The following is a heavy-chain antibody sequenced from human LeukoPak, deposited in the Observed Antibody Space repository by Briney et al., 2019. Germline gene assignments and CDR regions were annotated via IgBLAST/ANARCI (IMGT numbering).Heavy chain of an antibody. V-gene: IGHV1-18*01. CDR2: ISAYNGNT. CDR1: GYTFTSYG. CDR3: ARDTVAITMIVVVINGFDY. D-gene: IGHD3-22*01. Sequence: ASVKVSCKASGYTFTSYGISWVRQAPGQGLEWMGWISAYNGNTNYAQKLQGRVTMITDTSTSTAYMELRSLRSDDTAVYYCARDTVAITMIVVVINGFDYWGQGTLVTVSS. J-gene: IGHJ4*02.